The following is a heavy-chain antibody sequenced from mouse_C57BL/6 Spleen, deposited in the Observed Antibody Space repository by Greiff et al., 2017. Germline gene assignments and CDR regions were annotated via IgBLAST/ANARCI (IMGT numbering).Heavy chain of an antibody. CDR3: AREGYGNYPTAYFDV. CDR1: GFTFSDYY. CDR2: ISNGGGST. J-gene: IGHJ1*03. V-gene: IGHV5-12*01. D-gene: IGHD2-1*01. Sequence: EVKVVESGGGLVQPGGSLKLSCAASGFTFSDYYMYWVRQTPEKRLEWVAYISNGGGSTYYPDTVKGRFTISRDNAKNTLYLQMSRLKSEDTAMYYCAREGYGNYPTAYFDVWGTGTTVTVSS.